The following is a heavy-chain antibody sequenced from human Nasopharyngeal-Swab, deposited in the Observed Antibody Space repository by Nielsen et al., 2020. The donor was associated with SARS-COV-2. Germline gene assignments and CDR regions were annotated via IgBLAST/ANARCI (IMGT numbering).Heavy chain of an antibody. D-gene: IGHD7-27*01. V-gene: IGHV3-21*01. Sequence: GGSLRLSCAASGFTFSTYSMNWVRQAPGKGLEWVSSISSSSSYIYYADLVKGRFTISRDNAKNSLYLQMNSLRAEDTAVFYCTRDLGRWQLFDPWGQGTLVTVSS. CDR2: ISSSSSYI. CDR3: TRDLGRWQLFDP. J-gene: IGHJ5*02. CDR1: GFTFSTYS.